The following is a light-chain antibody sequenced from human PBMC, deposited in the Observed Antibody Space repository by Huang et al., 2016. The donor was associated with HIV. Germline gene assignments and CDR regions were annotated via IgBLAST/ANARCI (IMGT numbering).Light chain of an antibody. Sequence: EIVMTQSPATLSVSPGERATLSCRASQSVSSNLAWYLQKPGQAPRLLIYGASTRATGIPARFSGSGSGTEFTLTISSLQSEDFAVYYCQQNNNWPPLFTFGPGTKVDIK. J-gene: IGKJ3*01. CDR3: QQNNNWPPLFT. CDR2: GAS. V-gene: IGKV3-15*01. CDR1: QSVSSN.